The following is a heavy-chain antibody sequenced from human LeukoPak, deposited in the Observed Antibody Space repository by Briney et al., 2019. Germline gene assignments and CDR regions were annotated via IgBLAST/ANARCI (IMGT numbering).Heavy chain of an antibody. CDR2: IYYSGST. V-gene: IGHV4-39*07. CDR1: GGSISRDSYY. D-gene: IGHD6-25*01. Sequence: SETLSLTCTVSGGSISRDSYYWGWIRQPPGKGLEWIGSIYYSGSTYYKPSLKSRVTMSVDTSKNQFSLKLNSVTAADTAVYYCASGSPFYGMDVWGQGTTVTVSS. CDR3: ASGSPFYGMDV. J-gene: IGHJ6*02.